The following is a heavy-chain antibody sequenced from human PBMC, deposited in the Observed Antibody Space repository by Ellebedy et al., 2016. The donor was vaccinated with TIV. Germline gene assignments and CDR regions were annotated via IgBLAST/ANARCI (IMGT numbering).Heavy chain of an antibody. CDR2: IYHSGST. CDR1: GGSISSGGYS. Sequence: SETLSLXXTVSGGSISSGGYSWSWIRQPPGKGLEWIGYIYHSGSTYYNPSLKSRVTISVDRSKNQFSLKLSSVTAADTAVYYCARRIKPGPLDYWGQGTLVTVSS. CDR3: ARRIKPGPLDY. V-gene: IGHV4-30-2*01. J-gene: IGHJ4*02.